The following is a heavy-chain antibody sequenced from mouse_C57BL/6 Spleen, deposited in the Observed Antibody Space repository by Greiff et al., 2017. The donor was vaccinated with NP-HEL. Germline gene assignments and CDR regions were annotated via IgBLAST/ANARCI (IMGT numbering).Heavy chain of an antibody. CDR2: IDPEDGET. Sequence: EVQLQESGAELVKPGASVKLSCTASGFNIKDYYMHWVKQRTEQGLEWIGRIDPEDGETKYDPKFQGKATITADTSSNTAYLQLSSLTSEDTAVYYCARFYGSSYGYYAMDYWGQGTSVTVSS. V-gene: IGHV14-2*01. CDR1: GFNIKDYY. D-gene: IGHD1-1*01. J-gene: IGHJ4*01. CDR3: ARFYGSSYGYYAMDY.